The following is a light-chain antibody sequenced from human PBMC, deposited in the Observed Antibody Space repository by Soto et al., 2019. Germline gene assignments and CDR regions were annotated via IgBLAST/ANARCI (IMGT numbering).Light chain of an antibody. CDR3: QERSGWLT. CDR2: HTY. CDR1: QSVTSP. V-gene: IGKV3-11*01. J-gene: IGKJ4*01. Sequence: EIVLTQSPATLSLSPGDRATLSCRANQSVTSPVAWYQQKPGQAPRLLIFHTYNRATGIPPRFSGSGSGTDFTLTISSLEPEDFAVYYCQERSGWLTFGEGTK.